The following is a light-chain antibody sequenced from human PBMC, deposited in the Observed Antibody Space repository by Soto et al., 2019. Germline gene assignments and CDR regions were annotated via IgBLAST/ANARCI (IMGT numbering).Light chain of an antibody. Sequence: QSVLTQPPSASGTPGQRVTIPCSGGDSNIGSNTVNWYQQLPGTAPKLLIYSNNQRPSGVPDRFSGSKSGTSASLAISGLQSEDEAEYYCAAWDDSLNGSYVFGSGTKVTVL. CDR3: AAWDDSLNGSYV. CDR2: SNN. CDR1: DSNIGSNT. J-gene: IGLJ1*01. V-gene: IGLV1-44*01.